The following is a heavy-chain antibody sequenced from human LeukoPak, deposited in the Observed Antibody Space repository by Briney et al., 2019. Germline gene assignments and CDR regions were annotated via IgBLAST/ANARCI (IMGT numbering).Heavy chain of an antibody. Sequence: GGSLRLSCAASGFTFSSYGTHWVRQAPGKGLEWVAVISYDGSNKYYADSVKGRFTISRDNSKNTLYLQMNSLRAEDTAVYYCAKGRWLQHGSLDYWGQGTLVTVSS. CDR1: GFTFSSYG. D-gene: IGHD5-24*01. V-gene: IGHV3-30*18. CDR2: ISYDGSNK. J-gene: IGHJ4*02. CDR3: AKGRWLQHGSLDY.